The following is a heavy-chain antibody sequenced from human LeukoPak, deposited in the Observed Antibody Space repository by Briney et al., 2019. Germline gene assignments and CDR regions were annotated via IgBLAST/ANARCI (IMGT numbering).Heavy chain of an antibody. Sequence: SVKVSCKASGVTFSSYAISWVRQAPGQGLGWMGGIIPIFDTANYAQKFQGRVTITADESTSTAYMELSSLRSEDTAVYYCASGIQLWYEFDYWGQGTLVTVSS. D-gene: IGHD5-18*01. CDR2: IIPIFDTA. J-gene: IGHJ4*02. V-gene: IGHV1-69*13. CDR1: GVTFSSYA. CDR3: ASGIQLWYEFDY.